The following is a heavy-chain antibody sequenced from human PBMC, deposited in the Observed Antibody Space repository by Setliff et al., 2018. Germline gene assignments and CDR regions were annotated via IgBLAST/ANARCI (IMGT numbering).Heavy chain of an antibody. Sequence: GGSLRLSCAASGFTFNTYWMHWVRQAPGKGLVWFSHINSDGSGTSYADSVKGRFTISRDNAKNSLYLQMNSLRDEDRAVYYCARVASGWWWFDYWGQGTLVTVSS. CDR2: INSDGSGT. CDR3: ARVASGWWWFDY. J-gene: IGHJ4*02. V-gene: IGHV3-74*01. CDR1: GFTFNTYW. D-gene: IGHD6-19*01.